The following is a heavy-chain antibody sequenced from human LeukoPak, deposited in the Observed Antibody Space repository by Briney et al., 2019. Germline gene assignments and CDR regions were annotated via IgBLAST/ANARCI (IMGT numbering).Heavy chain of an antibody. CDR2: IYPGDSDT. CDR1: GFTFSSYS. V-gene: IGHV5-51*01. J-gene: IGHJ5*02. Sequence: GGSLRLSCAASGFTFSSYSMNWVRQAPGKGLEWMGIIYPGDSDTRYSPSFQGQVTISADKSISTAYLQWSSLKASDTAMYYCAVAMGSWFDPWGQGTLVTVSS. D-gene: IGHD3-10*01. CDR3: AVAMGSWFDP.